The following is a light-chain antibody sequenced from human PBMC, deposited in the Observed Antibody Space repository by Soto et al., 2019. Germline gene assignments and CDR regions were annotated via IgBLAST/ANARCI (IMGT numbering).Light chain of an antibody. CDR3: ATWDSVLSAGV. CDR1: SSNVATNH. CDR2: DSS. Sequence: QSFLTQPPSISATPGQKVTISCSGSSSNVATNHVSWYQQLPGAAPKLLIYDSSARPSGIPDRFSGSKSGTSATLDITGLQTADEADYYCATWDSVLSAGVFGAGTKLTVL. J-gene: IGLJ1*01. V-gene: IGLV1-51*01.